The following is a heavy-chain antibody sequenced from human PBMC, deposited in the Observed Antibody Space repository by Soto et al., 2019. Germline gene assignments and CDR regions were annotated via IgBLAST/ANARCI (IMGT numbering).Heavy chain of an antibody. V-gene: IGHV4-59*01. Sequence: SETLSLTCTVSGGSISSYYWRWIRQPPGKGLEWIGYIYYSGSTNYNPSLKSRVTISVDTSKNQFSLKLSSVTDADTAVYYCARDAPEGAFDIWGQGTMVTVSS. J-gene: IGHJ3*02. CDR2: IYYSGST. CDR1: GGSISSYY. CDR3: ARDAPEGAFDI.